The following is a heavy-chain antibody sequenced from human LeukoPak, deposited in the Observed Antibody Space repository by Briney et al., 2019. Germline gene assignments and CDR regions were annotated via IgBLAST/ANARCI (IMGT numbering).Heavy chain of an antibody. J-gene: IGHJ4*02. D-gene: IGHD2-2*01. CDR1: GGSISSGSYY. CDR3: ARLYCSSTSCWHFDY. CDR2: IYTSGST. Sequence: SETLSLTCTVSGGSISSGSYYGSWIRQPAGKGLEWIGRIYTSGSTNYNPSLKSRVTVSVDTSKNQFSLKLSSVTAADTAVYYCARLYCSSTSCWHFDYWGQGTLVTVSS. V-gene: IGHV4-61*02.